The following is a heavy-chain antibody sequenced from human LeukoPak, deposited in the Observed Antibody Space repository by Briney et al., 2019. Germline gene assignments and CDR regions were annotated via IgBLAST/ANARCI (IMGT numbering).Heavy chain of an antibody. V-gene: IGHV4-4*07. CDR3: ARHKETCSGDYCYLDYFDY. CDR2: IYTSGDT. D-gene: IGHD2-15*01. Sequence: SETLSLTCTVSGGSISSYYWSWIRQPAGKGLEWIGRIYTSGDTNYNPSLENRVTISVDTSKKQFSLKLSSVTAADTAVYYCARHKETCSGDYCYLDYFDYWGQGTLVTVSS. CDR1: GGSISSYY. J-gene: IGHJ4*02.